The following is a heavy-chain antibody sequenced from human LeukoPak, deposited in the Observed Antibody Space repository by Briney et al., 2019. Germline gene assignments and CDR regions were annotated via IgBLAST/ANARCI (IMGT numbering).Heavy chain of an antibody. CDR3: ARDRPGSYWYFDL. V-gene: IGHV4-61*03. Sequence: SETLSLTCTVSGGSVSSGNYYWSWIRQPPGKGPEWVGHIYYLGSTNYNPSLKSRVTISIDTSKNYFSLKLNSVIAADTAVYYCARDRPGSYWYFDLWGRGTLVTVSS. J-gene: IGHJ2*01. CDR1: GGSVSSGNYY. D-gene: IGHD3-10*01. CDR2: IYYLGST.